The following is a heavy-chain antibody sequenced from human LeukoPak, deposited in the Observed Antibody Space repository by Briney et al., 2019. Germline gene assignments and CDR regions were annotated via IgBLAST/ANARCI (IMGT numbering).Heavy chain of an antibody. CDR2: INPNSGGT. V-gene: IGHV1-2*02. Sequence: ASVKVSCKASGYTFTGYYMHWVRQAPGQGLEWMGWINPNSGGTNYAQKFQGRVTMTRDTSISTAYMDLSRLRSDDTAVYYCAAIYGGYVVFNYWGQGTLVTVSS. J-gene: IGHJ4*02. CDR3: AAIYGGYVVFNY. D-gene: IGHD5-12*01. CDR1: GYTFTGYY.